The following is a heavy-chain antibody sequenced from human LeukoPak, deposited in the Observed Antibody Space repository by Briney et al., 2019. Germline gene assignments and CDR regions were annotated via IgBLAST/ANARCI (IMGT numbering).Heavy chain of an antibody. V-gene: IGHV3-23*01. CDR2: ISGSGDST. Sequence: PGGSLRLSCAASGFTFSSYEMNWVRQAPGKGLEWVSAISGSGDSTYYTDSVQGRFTISRDNSKNTLYLQMNSLRAEDTAVYYCAKEPSPRPGHMDVWGKGTTVTVSS. J-gene: IGHJ6*03. CDR3: AKEPSPRPGHMDV. CDR1: GFTFSSYE.